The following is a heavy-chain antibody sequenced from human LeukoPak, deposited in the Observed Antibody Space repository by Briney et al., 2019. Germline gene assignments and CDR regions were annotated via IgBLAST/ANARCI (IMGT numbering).Heavy chain of an antibody. CDR2: ISYDGSNK. Sequence: GSLRLSCAASGFTFSSYGMHWVRQAPGKGLEWVAVISYDGSNKYYADSVKGRFTISRDNSKNTLYLQMNSLRAEDTAVYYCAKDLGDDYYYGMDVWGQGTTVTVSS. V-gene: IGHV3-30*18. J-gene: IGHJ6*02. CDR3: AKDLGDDYYYGMDV. CDR1: GFTFSSYG.